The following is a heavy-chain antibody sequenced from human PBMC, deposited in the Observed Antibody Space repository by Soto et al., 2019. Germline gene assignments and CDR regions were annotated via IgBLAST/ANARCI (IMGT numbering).Heavy chain of an antibody. CDR2: ISAHNGNT. D-gene: IGHD1-1*01. V-gene: IGHV1-18*01. CDR3: ARWRYGDY. J-gene: IGHJ4*02. CDR1: GYAFTTYG. Sequence: QVHLVQSGAEVKKPGASVKVSCQGSGYAFTTYGIIWVRQAPGQGLEWMGWISAHNGNTNYAQKLQGRVTVTRDTSTSTAYMELRILRYDDTAVYYCARWRYGDYWGQGALVTVSS.